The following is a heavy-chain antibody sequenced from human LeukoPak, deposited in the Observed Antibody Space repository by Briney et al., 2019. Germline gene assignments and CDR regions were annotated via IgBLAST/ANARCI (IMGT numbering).Heavy chain of an antibody. D-gene: IGHD3-10*01. CDR2: IHKNAIT. CDR3: AKSLRARGVPDYMDV. CDR1: GFTVSSNY. Sequence: GGSLRLSCAASGFTVSSNYMTWVRQAPGKGLEWVSVIHKNAITYYADTVKGRFTISRGNFKNTVYLQMNSLRAEDTAVYYCAKSLRARGVPDYMDVWGKGTTVTISS. V-gene: IGHV3-53*01. J-gene: IGHJ6*03.